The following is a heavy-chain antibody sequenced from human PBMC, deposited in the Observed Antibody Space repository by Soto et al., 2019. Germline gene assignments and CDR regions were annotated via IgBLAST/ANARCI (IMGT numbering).Heavy chain of an antibody. J-gene: IGHJ4*02. V-gene: IGHV3-33*06. CDR1: GFSFNNYG. CDR2: IWYDGSNE. CDR3: TKEMHEIWLRSFFDQ. Sequence: QVQLVESGGGVVHPGRSLRLSCTASGFSFNNYGMHWVRQAPGKGLEWVAAIWYDGSNENDSDSVKGRFTISRDNSKNMWYLPMNSLRADDTAVYYCTKEMHEIWLRSFFDQWRQGTLVAVSS. D-gene: IGHD5-18*01.